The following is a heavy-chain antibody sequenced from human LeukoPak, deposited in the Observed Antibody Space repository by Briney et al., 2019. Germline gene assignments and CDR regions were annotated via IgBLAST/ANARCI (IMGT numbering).Heavy chain of an antibody. CDR2: INPNSGGT. CDR1: GYTFTGYY. V-gene: IGHV1-2*02. D-gene: IGHD1/OR15-1a*01. Sequence: GALVKVSCKASGYTFTGYYMHWVRQAPGQGLEWMGWINPNSGGTNYAQKFQGRVTMTRDTSISTAYMELSRLRSDDTAVYYCARDRTGTRGRRYYYYMDVRGKGTTVTVSS. J-gene: IGHJ6*03. CDR3: ARDRTGTRGRRYYYYMDV.